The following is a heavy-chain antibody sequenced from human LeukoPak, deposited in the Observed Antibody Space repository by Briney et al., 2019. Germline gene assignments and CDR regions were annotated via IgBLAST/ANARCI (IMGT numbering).Heavy chain of an antibody. Sequence: GGSLRLSCAASGFTFSSYAMHWVRQAPGKGLEWVAVISYDGSNKYYADSVKGRFTISRDNSKNTLYQQMNSLRAEDTAVYYCARGSRYSYGYLDYWGQGTLVTVSS. D-gene: IGHD5-18*01. CDR3: ARGSRYSYGYLDY. CDR1: GFTFSSYA. J-gene: IGHJ4*02. CDR2: ISYDGSNK. V-gene: IGHV3-30-3*01.